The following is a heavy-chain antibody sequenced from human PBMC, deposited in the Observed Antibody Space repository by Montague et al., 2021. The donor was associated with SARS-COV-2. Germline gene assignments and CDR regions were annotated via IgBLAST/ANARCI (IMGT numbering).Heavy chain of an antibody. CDR2: IYQSGTT. D-gene: IGHD3-10*01. Sequence: TLSLTCAVSGASISNGGYTWSWIRRPPGKGLEWIGYIYQSGTTRYNPSLKSRVAMSVDKSKNQFSLQLTSAIAADTAIYFCARSMIRGGLNWFDPWGQGTLVTVSS. V-gene: IGHV4-30-2*01. CDR1: GASISNGGYT. J-gene: IGHJ5*02. CDR3: ARSMIRGGLNWFDP.